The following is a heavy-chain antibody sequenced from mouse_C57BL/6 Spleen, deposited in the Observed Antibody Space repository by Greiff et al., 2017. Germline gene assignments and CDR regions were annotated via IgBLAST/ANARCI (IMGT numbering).Heavy chain of an antibody. CDR1: GYTFTSYG. Sequence: VQLQQSGAELARPGASVKLSCKASGYTFTSYGISWVKQRTGQGLEWIGDIYPRSGNTYYNEKFKGKATLTADKSSSTAYMELRSLTSEDSAVYFSASEGAKSYDYAMDYWGQGTSVTVSS. J-gene: IGHJ4*01. CDR2: IYPRSGNT. D-gene: IGHD2-12*01. CDR3: ASEGAKSYDYAMDY. V-gene: IGHV1-81*01.